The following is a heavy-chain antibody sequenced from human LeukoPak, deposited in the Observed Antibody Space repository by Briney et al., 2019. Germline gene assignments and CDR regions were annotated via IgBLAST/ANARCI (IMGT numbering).Heavy chain of an antibody. Sequence: WGSLRLSCAASGFTFSSYWMSWVRQAPGKGLEWVANIKQDGSEKYYVDSVKGRFTISRDNAKNSLYLQMNSLRAEDTAVYFCATGGYTYTHWGQGTLVTVCS. CDR2: IKQDGSEK. CDR3: ATGGYTYTH. CDR1: GFTFSSYW. V-gene: IGHV3-7*03. D-gene: IGHD5-18*01. J-gene: IGHJ4*02.